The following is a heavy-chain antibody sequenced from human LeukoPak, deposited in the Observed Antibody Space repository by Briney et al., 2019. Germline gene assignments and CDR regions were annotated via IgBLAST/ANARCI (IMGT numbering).Heavy chain of an antibody. CDR1: GFTFDDYA. D-gene: IGHD6-19*01. CDR2: ISWNSGSV. V-gene: IGHV3-9*01. J-gene: IGHJ5*01. Sequence: PGGSLRLSCAASGFTFDDYAMHWVRQAPGKGLEWVSGISWNSGSVGYADSVKGRFTISRGNAKNSLYLQMNSLRAEDTALYYCAKEGASGWYQHWWFDPWGQGTMVTVSS. CDR3: AKEGASGWYQHWWFDP.